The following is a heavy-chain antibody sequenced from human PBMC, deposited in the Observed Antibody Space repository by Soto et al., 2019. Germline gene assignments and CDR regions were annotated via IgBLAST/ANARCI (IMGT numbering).Heavy chain of an antibody. CDR1: GGTFSSYA. D-gene: IGHD3-22*01. J-gene: IGHJ6*02. CDR3: ARDRYYYDSSGYLPLYGMDV. CDR2: IIPIFGTA. V-gene: IGHV1-69*13. Sequence: ASVKVSCKASGGTFSSYAISWVRQAPGQGLEWMGGIIPIFGTANYAQKFQGRVTITADESTSTAYMELSSLRSEDTAVYYCARDRYYYDSSGYLPLYGMDVWGQGTTVTVSS.